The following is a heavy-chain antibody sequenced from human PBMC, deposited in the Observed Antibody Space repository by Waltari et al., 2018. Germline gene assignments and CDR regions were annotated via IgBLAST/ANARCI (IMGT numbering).Heavy chain of an antibody. CDR3: AKGDDNPGDY. CDR2: ISYDGSQT. J-gene: IGHJ4*02. CDR1: GFLFRKYG. V-gene: IGHV3-30*18. Sequence: QVQLVESGGGVVQPGRSLRVSCAASGFLFRKYGMYWVRQAPGKGVEWVAIISYDGSQTYYAESVKGRFTVSRDNSRNTLFLQMNSLRSEDTALYYCAKGDDNPGDYWGQGTLVTVSS. D-gene: IGHD1-1*01.